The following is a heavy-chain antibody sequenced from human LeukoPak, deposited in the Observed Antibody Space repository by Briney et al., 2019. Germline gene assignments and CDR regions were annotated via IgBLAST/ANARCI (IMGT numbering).Heavy chain of an antibody. CDR2: ISNSGGDT. CDR3: AKGHLSILFPFDN. CDR1: EFTFSSYA. V-gene: IGHV3-23*01. J-gene: IGHJ4*02. Sequence: GGSLRLSCAASEFTFSSYAMSWVRQAPRKGLEWVSGISNSGGDTYYAGSVKGRFTISRDNSKNVLYLQMNSLRADDMAVYYCAKGHLSILFPFDNWGQGTLVTVSS. D-gene: IGHD2-21*01.